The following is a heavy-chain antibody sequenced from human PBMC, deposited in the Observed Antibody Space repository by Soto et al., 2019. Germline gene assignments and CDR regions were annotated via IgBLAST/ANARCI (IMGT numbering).Heavy chain of an antibody. D-gene: IGHD3-10*01. J-gene: IGHJ3*02. CDR2: ISGSGGST. Sequence: EVQLLESGGGLVQPGGSLRLSCAASGFTFSSYAMSWVRQAPGKGLEWVSAISGSGGSTYYADSVKGRFTISRDNSKNTLYLQMNSLRAEDTAVYYCAKDTYYYGSGTAPDAFDIWGQGTMVTVSS. V-gene: IGHV3-23*01. CDR3: AKDTYYYGSGTAPDAFDI. CDR1: GFTFSSYA.